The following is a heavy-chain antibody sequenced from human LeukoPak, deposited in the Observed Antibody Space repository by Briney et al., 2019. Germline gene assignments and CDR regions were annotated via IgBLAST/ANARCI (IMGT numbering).Heavy chain of an antibody. V-gene: IGHV4-38-2*02. D-gene: IGHD6-13*01. J-gene: IGHJ4*02. Sequence: PSETLSLTCTVSGYSISSGYYWGWIRQPPGGGLEWIGSTYHSGSTYYNPSLKSRVTISVDTSKNPFSLKLSPVTAADTAVYYCARGGGIAAAESYYFDYWGQGTLDTVSS. CDR3: ARGGGIAAAESYYFDY. CDR1: GYSISSGYY. CDR2: TYHSGST.